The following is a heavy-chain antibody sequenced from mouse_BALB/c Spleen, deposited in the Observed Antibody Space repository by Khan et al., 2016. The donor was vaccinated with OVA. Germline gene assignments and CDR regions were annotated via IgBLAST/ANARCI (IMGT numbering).Heavy chain of an antibody. J-gene: IGHJ3*01. CDR3: ARSPYGNFAY. V-gene: IGHV5-9-3*01. CDR2: ISSDGDYT. D-gene: IGHD2-1*01. Sequence: EVELVASGGGLVKPGGSLKLSCAASGFTFSTYAMSWVRQTPEKRLEWVATISSDGDYTYFPDNVTGRFTISRDHAKNTLCLQMTSLRSEDTAMYYCARSPYGNFAYWGQGTLVTVSA. CDR1: GFTFSTYA.